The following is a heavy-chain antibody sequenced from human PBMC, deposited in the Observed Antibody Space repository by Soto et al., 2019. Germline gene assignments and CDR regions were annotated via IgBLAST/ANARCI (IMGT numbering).Heavy chain of an antibody. J-gene: IGHJ4*02. V-gene: IGHV1-18*04. CDR1: GYTFTSYY. CDR3: ARGPAGGLRGGVSY. D-gene: IGHD2-15*01. CDR2: ISAYNGDT. Sequence: ASVKVSCKASGYTFTSYYMHWVRQAPGQGLEWMGWISAYNGDTNYAQKFQGRVIMTTDTSTTTAYMELRSLRSDDTAVYYCARGPAGGLRGGVSYWGQGTLVTVSS.